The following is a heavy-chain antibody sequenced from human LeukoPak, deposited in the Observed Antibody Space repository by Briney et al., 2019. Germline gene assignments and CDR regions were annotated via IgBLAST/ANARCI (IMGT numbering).Heavy chain of an antibody. CDR3: TNCLRCANYYHGMDV. J-gene: IGHJ6*02. CDR1: GFSFSNAW. D-gene: IGHD4-17*01. Sequence: GGSLRLSCAASGFSFSNAWMNWVRQAPGKGLEWVGRIKSRSDDGTSVYAAPVKGRFTISRDDSKNTLYLQMNSLKTENTAVYYCTNCLRCANYYHGMDVWGHGTPVTVSS. CDR2: IKSRSDDGTS. V-gene: IGHV3-15*07.